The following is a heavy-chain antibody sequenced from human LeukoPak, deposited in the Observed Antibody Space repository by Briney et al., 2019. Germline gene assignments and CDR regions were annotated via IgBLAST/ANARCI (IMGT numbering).Heavy chain of an antibody. CDR2: IKSKNNGGTT. CDR1: GFTFRNAW. V-gene: IGHV3-15*01. CDR3: TTGSTSDYGSGSYTTIDY. Sequence: GGSLRLSCAASGFTFRNAWMSWVRQAPGKGLEWVARIKSKNNGGTTDYAAPVTGRFTISRDDSRNTLYLQMNSLKTEDTGVYYCTTGSTSDYGSGSYTTIDYWGQGTLVTVSS. D-gene: IGHD3-10*01. J-gene: IGHJ4*02.